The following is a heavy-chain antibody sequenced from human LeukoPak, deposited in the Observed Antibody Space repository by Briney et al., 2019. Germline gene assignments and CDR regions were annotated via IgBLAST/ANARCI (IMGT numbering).Heavy chain of an antibody. D-gene: IGHD3-16*01. CDR1: GFTFGDYA. CDR2: IRTEASDGAT. CDR3: TRTFGYYYFYMDV. Sequence: PGGSLRLSCAASGFTFGDYAMSWVRQAPGKGREWVGFIRTEASDGATDYGASVKGPFTISRDDSKNIAYLQMNSLHTEDTAVYYCTRTFGYYYFYMDVWGKGTTVIVSS. V-gene: IGHV3-49*04. J-gene: IGHJ6*03.